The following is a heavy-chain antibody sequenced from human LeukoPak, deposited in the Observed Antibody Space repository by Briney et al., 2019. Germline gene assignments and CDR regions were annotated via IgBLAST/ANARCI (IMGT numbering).Heavy chain of an antibody. Sequence: PSETLSLTCTVSGGSISSSSYYWGWIRQPPGKGLEWIGSIYYSGSTYYNPSLKSRVTISVDTSKNQFSLKLSSVTAADTAVYYCARAQWGAVGYWGQGTLVTVSS. CDR3: ARAQWGAVGY. CDR2: IYYSGST. J-gene: IGHJ4*02. V-gene: IGHV4-39*07. D-gene: IGHD1-26*01. CDR1: GGSISSSSYY.